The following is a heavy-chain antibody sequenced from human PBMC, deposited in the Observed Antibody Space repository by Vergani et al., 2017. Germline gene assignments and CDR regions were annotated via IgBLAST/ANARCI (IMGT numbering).Heavy chain of an antibody. CDR1: GYSFTSYW. Sequence: EVQLVQSGAEVKKPGESLKISCKGSGYSFTSYWIGWVRQMPXKGLEWMGIIYPGDSDTRYSPSFQGQVTISADKSISTAYLQWSSLKASDTAMYYCARRSGQVVPAAMDYYYMDVWGKGTTVTVSS. CDR3: ARRSGQVVPAAMDYYYMDV. J-gene: IGHJ6*03. V-gene: IGHV5-51*03. CDR2: IYPGDSDT. D-gene: IGHD2-2*01.